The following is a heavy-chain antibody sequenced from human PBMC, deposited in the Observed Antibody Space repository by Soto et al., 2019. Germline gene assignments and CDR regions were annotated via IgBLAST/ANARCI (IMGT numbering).Heavy chain of an antibody. CDR1: GGSISSSHW. J-gene: IGHJ3*01. D-gene: IGHD3-9*01. CDR2: ISHSGTS. V-gene: IGHV4-4*02. Sequence: QVQLQESGPGLVKPSRTLSLTCAVSGGSISSSHWWTWVRQSPGKGLEYIGEISHSGTSNSNPSLKSRVTLSVDQSKNLFSLTLTSVTAADTAVYYSARVVITITRGAFDAWGQGTLVIVSS. CDR3: ARVVITITRGAFDA.